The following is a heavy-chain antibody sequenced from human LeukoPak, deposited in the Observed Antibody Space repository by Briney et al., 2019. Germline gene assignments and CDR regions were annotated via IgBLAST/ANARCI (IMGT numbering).Heavy chain of an antibody. V-gene: IGHV5-51*01. D-gene: IGHD2-15*01. CDR3: ARQYCSGGSCYGSAFDV. J-gene: IGHJ3*01. CDR2: IYPVDSDT. Sequence: GESLKISSKGTGYNFATYWIGWVRQMPGKGLEWMGIIYPVDSDTRYSPSFQGQVTISADKSISTAYLQWSSLKASDTAMYYCARQYCSGGSCYGSAFDVWGQGTMVTVSS. CDR1: GYNFATYW.